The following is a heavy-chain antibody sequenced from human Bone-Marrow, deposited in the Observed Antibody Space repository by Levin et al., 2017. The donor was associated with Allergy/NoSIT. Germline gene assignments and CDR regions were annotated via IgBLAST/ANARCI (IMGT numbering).Heavy chain of an antibody. CDR2: ISADGTKT. J-gene: IGHJ4*02. CDR3: AKDPNAVVLPTAIRFDN. Sequence: PGGSLRLSCAASGFTFNRHGILWVRQAPGNGLEWVAVISADGTKTWYADSVKGRFIISRDNSQNRVFLQMNSLRVEDTAVFYCAKDPNAVVLPTAIRFDNWGQGTRVIVSS. CDR1: GFTFNRHG. D-gene: IGHD2-21*01. V-gene: IGHV3-30*18.